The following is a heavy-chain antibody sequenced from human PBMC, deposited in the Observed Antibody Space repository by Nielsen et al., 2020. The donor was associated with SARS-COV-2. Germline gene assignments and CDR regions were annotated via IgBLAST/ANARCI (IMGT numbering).Heavy chain of an antibody. J-gene: IGHJ4*02. Sequence: ASVKVSCKVSGYSFTSYAMHWVWQAPGQRLEWMGWINVGNGNTKYSQKFQGRVTFTRDTSASTAYMELSSLRFEDTAVYYCARSRGCSATSCFFDYWGQGALVTVSS. CDR2: INVGNGNT. CDR1: GYSFTSYA. D-gene: IGHD2-2*01. V-gene: IGHV1-3*01. CDR3: ARSRGCSATSCFFDY.